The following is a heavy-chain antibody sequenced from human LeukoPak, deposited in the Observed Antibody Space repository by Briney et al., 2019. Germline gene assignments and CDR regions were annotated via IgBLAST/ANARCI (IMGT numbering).Heavy chain of an antibody. CDR3: ARHVRPIGGSWNQFNFDY. V-gene: IGHV1-18*01. D-gene: IGHD6-13*01. CDR2: INTYTGNT. Sequence: ASVTVSCKASGYTFSTYGISWVRQAPGQGLEWMGWINTYTGNTNYAQMVQGRVTMTTDTSTTTAYMELRSLRSDDTAVYYCARHVRPIGGSWNQFNFDYWGQGTLVTVSS. J-gene: IGHJ4*02. CDR1: GYTFSTYG.